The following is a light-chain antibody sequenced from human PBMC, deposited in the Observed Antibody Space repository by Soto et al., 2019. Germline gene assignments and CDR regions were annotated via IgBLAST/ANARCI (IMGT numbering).Light chain of an antibody. CDR1: SSDVGGYDH. J-gene: IGLJ2*01. CDR2: EVS. V-gene: IGLV2-14*01. CDR3: SSYTSSHTWV. Sequence: QSALTQPASVSGSPGQSIAISCTGTSSDVGGYDHVSWYQQHPGKAPKLMIYEVSNRPSGVSDRFSGSKSANTASLTISGLQVEDEADYYCSSYTSSHTWVFGGGTKLTVL.